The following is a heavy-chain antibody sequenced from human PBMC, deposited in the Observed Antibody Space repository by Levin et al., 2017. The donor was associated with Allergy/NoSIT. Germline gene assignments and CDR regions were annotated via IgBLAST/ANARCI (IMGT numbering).Heavy chain of an antibody. V-gene: IGHV1-46*01. CDR2: INPSGGST. D-gene: IGHD5-24*01. CDR1: GYTFTSYY. Sequence: ASVKVSCKASGYTFTSYYMHWVRQAPGQGLEWMGIINPSGGSTSYAQKFQGRVTMTRDTSTSTVYMELSSLRSEDTAVYYCARDLAPGDGYNYYYYYGMDVWGQGTTVTVSS. CDR3: ARDLAPGDGYNYYYYYGMDV. J-gene: IGHJ6*02.